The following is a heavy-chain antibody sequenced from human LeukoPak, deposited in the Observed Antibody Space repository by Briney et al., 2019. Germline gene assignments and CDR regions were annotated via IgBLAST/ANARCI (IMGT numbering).Heavy chain of an antibody. CDR2: IYTSGST. CDR3: AREGWFGEFMYYYYYYMDV. CDR1: GGSINSYY. Sequence: SETLSLTCTVSGGSINSYYWSWIRQPAGKGLEWIGRIYTSGSTNYNPSLKSRVTMSVDTSKNQFSLKLSSVTAADTAVYYCAREGWFGEFMYYYYYYMDVWGKGTTVTISS. J-gene: IGHJ6*03. D-gene: IGHD3-10*01. V-gene: IGHV4-4*07.